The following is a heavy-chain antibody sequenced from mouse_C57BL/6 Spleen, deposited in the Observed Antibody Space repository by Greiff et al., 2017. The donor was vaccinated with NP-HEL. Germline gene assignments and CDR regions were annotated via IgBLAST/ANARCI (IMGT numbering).Heavy chain of an antibody. Sequence: EVKVEESGGGLVKPGGSLKLSCAASGFTFSDYGMHWVRQAPEKGLEWVAYISSGSSTIYYADTVKGRFTISRDNAKNTLFLQMTSLRSEDTAMYYCARGAVVGGYWGQGTTLTVSS. V-gene: IGHV5-17*01. CDR2: ISSGSSTI. J-gene: IGHJ2*01. D-gene: IGHD1-1*01. CDR1: GFTFSDYG. CDR3: ARGAVVGGY.